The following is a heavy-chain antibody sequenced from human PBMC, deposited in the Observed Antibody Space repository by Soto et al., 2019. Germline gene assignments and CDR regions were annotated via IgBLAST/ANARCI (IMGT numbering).Heavy chain of an antibody. CDR1: GGSISSGGYY. D-gene: IGHD3-9*01. J-gene: IGHJ4*02. Sequence: QVQLQESGPGLVKPSQTLSLTCTVSGGSISSGGYYWSWIRQHPGKGLEWIGYIYYSGSSYYNPSLKSRVTISVDTSKNQFSLKLSSVTAADTAVYYCARADFRDFDWLLFDYWGQGTLVTVSS. CDR3: ARADFRDFDWLLFDY. CDR2: IYYSGSS. V-gene: IGHV4-31*03.